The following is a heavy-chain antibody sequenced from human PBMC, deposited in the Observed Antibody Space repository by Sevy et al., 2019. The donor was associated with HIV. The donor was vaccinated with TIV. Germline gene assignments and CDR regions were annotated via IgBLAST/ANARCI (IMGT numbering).Heavy chain of an antibody. V-gene: IGHV3-23*01. CDR3: AKEFYRGSYLED. CDR1: GFTFSSFA. J-gene: IGHJ4*02. D-gene: IGHD3-10*01. CDR2: ISGSGGGK. Sequence: GGSLRLSCAASGFTFSSFAISWVHQAPGKGLEGVSDISGSGGGKKYADSVKGRFTVSRDNAQNTVFLQMNNLRGEDTGLYYCAKEFYRGSYLEDWGQGTLVTVSS.